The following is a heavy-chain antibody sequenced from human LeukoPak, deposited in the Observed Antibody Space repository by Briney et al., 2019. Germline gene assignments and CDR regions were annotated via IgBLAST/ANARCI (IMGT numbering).Heavy chain of an antibody. CDR3: AKGKAGFGEFFD. CDR1: GFTLSDYA. J-gene: IGHJ4*02. V-gene: IGHV3-23*01. D-gene: IGHD3-10*01. Sequence: PGGSLRLACAASGFTLSDYAMSWVRQAPGGGLEWVSSMSRDSAKTYYADSVKGRLTLSIDETNNTLFLQMNNLRAGDTALYYCAKGKAGFGEFFDWGPGTLVTVSS. CDR2: MSRDSAKT.